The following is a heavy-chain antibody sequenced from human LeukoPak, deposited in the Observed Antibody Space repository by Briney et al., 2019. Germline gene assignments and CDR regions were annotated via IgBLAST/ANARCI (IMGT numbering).Heavy chain of an antibody. CDR2: IYYSGST. Sequence: SETLSLTCTVSGGSISSYYWSWIRQPPGKGLEWIGYIYYSGSTNYNPSLKSRVTISVDTSKNQFSLKLSSVTAADTAVYYCARDLFGGYSYGFFAFDIWGQGTMVTVSS. CDR1: GGSISSYY. CDR3: ARDLFGGYSYGFFAFDI. J-gene: IGHJ3*02. D-gene: IGHD5-18*01. V-gene: IGHV4-59*01.